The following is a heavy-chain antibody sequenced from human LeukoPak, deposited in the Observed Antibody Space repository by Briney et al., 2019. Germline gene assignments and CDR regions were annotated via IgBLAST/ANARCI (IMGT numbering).Heavy chain of an antibody. CDR1: GGSISSYY. Sequence: KPSETLSLTCTVSGGSISSYYWSWIRQLPGKGLEWIGYIYYSGSTNYNPSFKSRVTISVDTSKNQFSLKLSSVTAADTAVYYCARQAYYYDSSGYYQYYFDYWGQGTLVTVSS. J-gene: IGHJ4*02. V-gene: IGHV4-59*08. CDR2: IYYSGST. D-gene: IGHD3-22*01. CDR3: ARQAYYYDSSGYYQYYFDY.